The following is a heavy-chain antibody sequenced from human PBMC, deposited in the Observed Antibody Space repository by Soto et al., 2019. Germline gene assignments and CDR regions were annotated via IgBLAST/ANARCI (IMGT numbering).Heavy chain of an antibody. J-gene: IGHJ5*02. CDR1: GGSISSYY. CDR3: ARRFLGHSRWYKWFDP. V-gene: IGHV4-59*08. D-gene: IGHD6-13*01. CDR2: IYYSGST. Sequence: SETLSLTCTVSGGSISSYYWSWIRQPPGKGLEWIGYIYYSGSTNYNPSLKSRVTISVDTSKNQFSLKLSSVTAADTAVYYCARRFLGHSRWYKWFDPWGQGTLVTVSS.